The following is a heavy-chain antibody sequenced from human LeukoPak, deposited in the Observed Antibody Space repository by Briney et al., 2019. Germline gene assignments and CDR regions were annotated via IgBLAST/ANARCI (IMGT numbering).Heavy chain of an antibody. CDR1: GGSSSSSRYY. CDR2: IYYSGST. Sequence: PSETLSLTCTVSGGSSSSSRYYWGWIRQPPGKGLEWIGSIYYSGSTNYNPSLKSRVTISVDTSKNQFSLKLSSVTAADTAVYYCARDLTGPSNWYFDLWGRGTLVTVSS. V-gene: IGHV4-39*07. CDR3: ARDLTGPSNWYFDL. J-gene: IGHJ2*01. D-gene: IGHD3-16*01.